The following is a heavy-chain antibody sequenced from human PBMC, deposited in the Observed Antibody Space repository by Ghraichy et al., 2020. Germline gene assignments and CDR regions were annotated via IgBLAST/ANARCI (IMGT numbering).Heavy chain of an antibody. CDR2: IYTSGST. J-gene: IGHJ2*01. Sequence: SETLSLTCTVSGGSISSYYWSWIRQPPGKGLEWIGYIYTSGSTNYNPSLKSRVTISVDTSKNQFSLKLSSVTAADTAVYYCARSQRENHWYFDLWGRGTLVTVSS. CDR1: GGSISSYY. CDR3: ARSQRENHWYFDL. D-gene: IGHD1-1*01. V-gene: IGHV4-4*09.